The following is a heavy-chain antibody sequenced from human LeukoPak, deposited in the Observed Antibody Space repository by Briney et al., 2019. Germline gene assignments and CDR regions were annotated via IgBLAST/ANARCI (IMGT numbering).Heavy chain of an antibody. Sequence: GGSLRLSCAASGFSFSTYAMSWVRQAPGKGPEWVSGVNGNGGSTSYADSVKGRFTIFRDNSKNTVYLQMNSLRVEDTAVYYCAKSLYGGCDYWGQGTVVTVSS. V-gene: IGHV3-23*01. J-gene: IGHJ4*02. CDR1: GFSFSTYA. D-gene: IGHD3-16*02. CDR3: AKSLYGGCDY. CDR2: VNGNGGST.